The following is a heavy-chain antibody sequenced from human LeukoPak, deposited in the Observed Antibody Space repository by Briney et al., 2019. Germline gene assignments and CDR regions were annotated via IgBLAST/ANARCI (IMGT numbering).Heavy chain of an antibody. CDR2: IYYSGST. CDR1: GYSISSGYY. J-gene: IGHJ6*03. Sequence: SETLSLTCTVSGYSISSGYYWDWIRQPPGKGLEWIGYIYYSGSTNYNPSLKSRVTISVDTSKNQFSLKLSSVTAADTAVYYCARTTEGYAGGPGYSYYYYMDVWGKGTTVTISS. V-gene: IGHV4-61*01. D-gene: IGHD5-12*01. CDR3: ARTTEGYAGGPGYSYYYYMDV.